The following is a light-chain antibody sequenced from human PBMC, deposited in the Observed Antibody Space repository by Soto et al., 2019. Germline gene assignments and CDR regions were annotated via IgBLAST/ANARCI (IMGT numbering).Light chain of an antibody. J-gene: IGKJ1*01. Sequence: DIPMTQSPSTLSASVGDRVIITCRASQSISSWLAWYQQKPGKAPKLLIYKASSLESGVPSRFSGSGSGTEFTLTISSLQPDDFATYYCQHYNTYSTFGQGTKVDIK. V-gene: IGKV1-5*03. CDR2: KAS. CDR3: QHYNTYST. CDR1: QSISSW.